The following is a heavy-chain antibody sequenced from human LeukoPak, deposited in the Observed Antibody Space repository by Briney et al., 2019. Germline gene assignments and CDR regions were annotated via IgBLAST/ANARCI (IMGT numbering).Heavy chain of an antibody. V-gene: IGHV4-34*01. D-gene: IGHD3-10*01. CDR1: GGSFSGYY. J-gene: IGHJ6*03. CDR3: ARRMSPKYYCGLGSDYYYMDV. Sequence: SETLSLTCAVYGGSFSGYYWSWIRQPPGKGLEWIGEINHSGSTNYNPSLKSRVTISVDTSKNQFSLKLSSVAAADTAVYYCARRMSPKYYCGLGSDYYYMDVWGKGTTVTISS. CDR2: INHSGST.